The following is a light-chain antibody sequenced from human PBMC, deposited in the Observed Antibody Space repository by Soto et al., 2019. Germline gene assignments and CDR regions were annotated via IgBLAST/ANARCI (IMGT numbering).Light chain of an antibody. CDR2: STN. Sequence: QAVVTQEPSFSVSPGGTVTLTCGLSSGAVSTSYDPSWYQQTTGQAPRTLIYSTNTRSSGIPDRFSGSILGNKAALTITGAQADDDSDYYCVLYMGSGIWVVGGGTKVTVL. CDR1: SGAVSTSYD. J-gene: IGLJ3*02. V-gene: IGLV8-61*01. CDR3: VLYMGSGIWV.